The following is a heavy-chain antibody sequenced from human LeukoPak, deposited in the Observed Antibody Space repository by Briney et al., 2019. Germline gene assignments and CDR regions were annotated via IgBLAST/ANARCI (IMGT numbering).Heavy chain of an antibody. CDR2: IWYDGSNK. D-gene: IGHD6-13*01. CDR3: AKVGYVAAAGHFDY. CDR1: GFTFSSYA. J-gene: IGHJ4*02. V-gene: IGHV3-33*06. Sequence: GGSLRLSCAASGFTFSSYAMSWVRQAPGKGLEWVAVIWYDGSNKYYADSVKGRFTISRDNSKNTLYLQMNSLRAEDTAVYYCAKVGYVAAAGHFDYWGQGTLVTVSS.